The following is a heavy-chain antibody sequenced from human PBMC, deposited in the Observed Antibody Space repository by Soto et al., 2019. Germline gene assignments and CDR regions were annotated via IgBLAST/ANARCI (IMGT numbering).Heavy chain of an antibody. CDR3: AGDKMVAAAGRGLVNYYYYGMDV. CDR2: FDPEDGET. D-gene: IGHD6-13*01. J-gene: IGHJ6*02. V-gene: IGHV1-24*01. CDR1: GYTLTELS. Sequence: VKVSCKVSGYTLTELSMHWVRQAPGKGLEWMGGFDPEDGETIYAQKFQGRVTMTEDTSTDTAYMELSSLRSEDAAVYYCAGDKMVAAAGRGLVNYYYYGMDVWGQGTTVTVSS.